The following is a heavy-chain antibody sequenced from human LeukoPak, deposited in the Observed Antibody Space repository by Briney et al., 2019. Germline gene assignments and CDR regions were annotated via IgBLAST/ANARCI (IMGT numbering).Heavy chain of an antibody. V-gene: IGHV3-48*03. Sequence: GGSLRLSCAASGFTFSSYEMNWVRQAPGKGLEWVSYISSSGSTIYYADSVQGRFTISRDNAKNSLYPQMRSLRAEDTAVYYCARNDYNFDYWGQGTLVTVSS. CDR2: ISSSGSTI. CDR1: GFTFSSYE. CDR3: ARNDYNFDY. J-gene: IGHJ4*02. D-gene: IGHD3-16*01.